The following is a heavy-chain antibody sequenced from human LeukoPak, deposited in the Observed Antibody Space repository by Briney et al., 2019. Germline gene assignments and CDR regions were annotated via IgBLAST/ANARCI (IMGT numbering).Heavy chain of an antibody. Sequence: ASVKVSCKASGYTFTSYGISWVRQAPGQGLEWMGWISAYNGNTNYAQKLQGRVTMTTDTSTSTAYMELRSLRSDDTAVYYCARGHCSSTSCSSTPTNWFDPWGQGTLVTVSS. J-gene: IGHJ5*02. CDR2: ISAYNGNT. CDR3: ARGHCSSTSCSSTPTNWFDP. V-gene: IGHV1-18*01. D-gene: IGHD2-2*01. CDR1: GYTFTSYG.